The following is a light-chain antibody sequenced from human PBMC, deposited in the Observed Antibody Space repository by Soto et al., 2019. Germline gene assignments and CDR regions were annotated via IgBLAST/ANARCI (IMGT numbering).Light chain of an antibody. CDR3: QQRASWVT. J-gene: IGKJ5*01. V-gene: IGKV3-11*01. Sequence: EIVMTQSPATLSVSPGERATLSCRASRSVSSNLAWYQQKPGQAPRLLIYDASIRATGIPARFSGSGSETDFTLTISSLEPEDFAVYYCQQRASWVTFGQGTRLEIK. CDR1: RSVSSN. CDR2: DAS.